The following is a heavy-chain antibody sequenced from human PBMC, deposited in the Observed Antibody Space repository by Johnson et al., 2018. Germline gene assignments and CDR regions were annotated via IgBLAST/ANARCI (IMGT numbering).Heavy chain of an antibody. Sequence: QVQLQESGPGLVKXSETXSLXCTVSGGSISSYYWSWIRQPPGKGLEWIGYIYYSGSTNYNPSLQSRVTISVDTSKNQFSLKLSSVTAADTAVYYRARAEDDSSGYLIWGQGTMVTVSS. CDR3: ARAEDDSSGYLI. J-gene: IGHJ3*02. CDR1: GGSISSYY. CDR2: IYYSGST. V-gene: IGHV4-59*01. D-gene: IGHD3-22*01.